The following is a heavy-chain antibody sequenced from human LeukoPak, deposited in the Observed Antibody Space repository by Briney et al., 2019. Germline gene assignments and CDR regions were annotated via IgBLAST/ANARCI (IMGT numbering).Heavy chain of an antibody. Sequence: AGGSLRLSCAASGFTFSSYSMNWIRQAPGKGLEWVANIKQDGSEKYYVDSVKGRFTISRDNAKNSLYLQMNSLRAEDTAVYYCARDRVPAAKAGVQWFDPWGQGTLVTVSS. J-gene: IGHJ5*02. D-gene: IGHD2-2*01. CDR3: ARDRVPAAKAGVQWFDP. CDR1: GFTFSSYS. CDR2: IKQDGSEK. V-gene: IGHV3-7*01.